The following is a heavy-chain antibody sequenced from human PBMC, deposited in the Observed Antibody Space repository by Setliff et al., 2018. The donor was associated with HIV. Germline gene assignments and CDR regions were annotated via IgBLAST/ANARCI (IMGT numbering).Heavy chain of an antibody. CDR3: ARVLTIFGVVPWFDP. CDR1: GYTFTSYD. D-gene: IGHD3-3*01. CDR2: MNPNSGNT. Sequence: ASVKVSCKVSGYTFTSYDINWVRQATGQGLEWMGWMNPNSGNTGYAQKFQGRVTMTRNTSISTAYMELSSLRSEDTAVYYCARVLTIFGVVPWFDPWGQGTLVTVSS. V-gene: IGHV1-8*02. J-gene: IGHJ5*02.